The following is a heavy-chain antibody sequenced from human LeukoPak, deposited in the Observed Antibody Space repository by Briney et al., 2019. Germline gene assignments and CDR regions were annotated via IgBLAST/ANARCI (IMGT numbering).Heavy chain of an antibody. CDR3: AVNYDILTYNWFDP. J-gene: IGHJ5*02. D-gene: IGHD3-9*01. Sequence: ASVKVSRKASGYTFTSYGISWVRQAPGQGLEWMGWISAYNGNTNYAQKLQGRVTMTTDTSTSTAYMELRSLRSDDTAVYYCAVNYDILTYNWFDPWGQGTLVTVSS. V-gene: IGHV1-18*01. CDR2: ISAYNGNT. CDR1: GYTFTSYG.